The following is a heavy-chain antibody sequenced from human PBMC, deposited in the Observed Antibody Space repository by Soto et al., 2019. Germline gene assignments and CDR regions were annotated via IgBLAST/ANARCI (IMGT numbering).Heavy chain of an antibody. V-gene: IGHV3-30*18. CDR3: AKQYLRGALDF. Sequence: QVQLVESGGGVVQPGRSLGLSCAASGFTFSSYDMHWVRQAPGKGLEWVAVISYDGSNEYSADSVKGRFTISRDNSKNTLYLQMNSLRPEDTAVYSCAKQYLRGALDFWGQGTLVTVSS. CDR2: ISYDGSNE. CDR1: GFTFSSYD. D-gene: IGHD3-10*01. J-gene: IGHJ4*02.